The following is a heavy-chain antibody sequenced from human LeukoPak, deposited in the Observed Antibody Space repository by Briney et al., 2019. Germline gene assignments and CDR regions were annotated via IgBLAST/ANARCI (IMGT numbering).Heavy chain of an antibody. CDR1: GFTFSDYG. CDR2: IRYDGSNE. Sequence: PGGSLRLSCAASGFTFSDYGMHWVRQAPGKGVEWVALIRYDGSNEYYADSVKGRFTISRDSSKSTLYLQMNSLRAEDTAVYYCAKELTVGTTSKNLDYWGQGTLVTVSS. J-gene: IGHJ4*02. V-gene: IGHV3-30*02. CDR3: AKELTVGTTSKNLDY. D-gene: IGHD1-26*01.